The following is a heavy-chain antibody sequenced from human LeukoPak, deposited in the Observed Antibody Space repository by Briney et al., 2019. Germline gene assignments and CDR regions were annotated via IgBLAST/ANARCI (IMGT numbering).Heavy chain of an antibody. CDR2: MNPNSGNT. D-gene: IGHD2-2*01. CDR3: ARSPSRVVVPAAKVIDY. CDR1: GYTFTSYD. Sequence: ASVKVSCKASGYTFTSYDINWVRQATGQGLEWMGWMNPNSGNTGYAQKFQGRVTMTRNTSISTAYMELSGLRSEDTAVYYCARSPSRVVVPAAKVIDYWGQGTLVTVSS. V-gene: IGHV1-8*01. J-gene: IGHJ4*02.